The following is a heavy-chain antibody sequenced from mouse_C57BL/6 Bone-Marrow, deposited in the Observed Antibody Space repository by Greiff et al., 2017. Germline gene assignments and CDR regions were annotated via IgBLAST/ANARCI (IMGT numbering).Heavy chain of an antibody. V-gene: IGHV7-1*01. CDR2: SRNKANDYTT. Sequence: EVQRVESGGGLVQSGRSLRLSCATSGFTFSDFYMEWVRQAPGKGLEWIAASRNKANDYTTEYSASVKGRFIVSRDTSQSILYLQMNALRAEDTAIYYCARGLLHYYAMDYWGQGTSVTVSS. CDR3: ARGLLHYYAMDY. CDR1: GFTFSDFY. J-gene: IGHJ4*01. D-gene: IGHD1-1*01.